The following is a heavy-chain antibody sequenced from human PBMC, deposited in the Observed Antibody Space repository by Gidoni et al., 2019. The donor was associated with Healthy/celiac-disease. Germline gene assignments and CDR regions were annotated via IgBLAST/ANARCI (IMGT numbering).Heavy chain of an antibody. CDR2: ISGSCGST. J-gene: IGHJ4*02. CDR1: GFPFSSYS. Sequence: QLLEYGWGLVPSGVPLRLSCAASGFPFSSYSMSWVRQAPGNGREWLSAISGSCGSTYYAYSVKGLFTISRNNSKNTLYLQFISLRAEDTAVYYCAKWVAARHFDYWGQGTLVTVSS. CDR3: AKWVAARHFDY. D-gene: IGHD6-6*01. V-gene: IGHV3-23*01.